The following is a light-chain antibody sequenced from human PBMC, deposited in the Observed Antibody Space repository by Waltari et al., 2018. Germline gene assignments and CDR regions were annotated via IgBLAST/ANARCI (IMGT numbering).Light chain of an antibody. CDR1: QTISRY. CDR2: AAS. V-gene: IGKV1-39*01. Sequence: DIQMTQPPSSLSASVGDRVTITCRASQTISRYLNWYQQKAGIAPKLLIYAASSLQSGVPSRFSGSGSGTDFTLTISSLQPEDFATYYCQQSYSTPWTFGQGTKVEIK. J-gene: IGKJ1*01. CDR3: QQSYSTPWT.